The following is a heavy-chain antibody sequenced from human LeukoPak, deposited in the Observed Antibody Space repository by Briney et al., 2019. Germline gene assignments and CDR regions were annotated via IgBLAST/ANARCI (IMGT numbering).Heavy chain of an antibody. CDR1: GFTFSSYE. CDR3: ARVSQPCSGDCYDFDY. V-gene: IGHV3-48*03. D-gene: IGHD2-21*02. CDR2: ISSSGSTI. Sequence: GGSLRLSCAASGFTFSSYEMNWVRQAPGKGLEWVSYISSSGSTIYYADSVKGRFTISRDNAKNSLYLQVNSLRAEDTAVYYCARVSQPCSGDCYDFDYWGQGTLVTVSS. J-gene: IGHJ4*02.